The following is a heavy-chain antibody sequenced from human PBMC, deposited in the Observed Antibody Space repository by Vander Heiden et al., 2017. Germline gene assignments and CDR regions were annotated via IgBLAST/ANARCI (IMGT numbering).Heavy chain of an antibody. CDR1: GFTFSSYS. D-gene: IGHD3-22*01. J-gene: IGHJ6*02. V-gene: IGHV3-21*01. CDR3: ARVGGGEYYYDSSEPNYYYGMDV. CDR2: ISSSSSYM. Sequence: EVQLVESGGGLVKPGGSLRLSCAASGFTFSSYSINWVPQAPGKGLEWVASISSSSSYMYYADSVKGRFTISRDNAKNSLYLQMNSLRAEDTAVYYCARVGGGEYYYDSSEPNYYYGMDVWGQGTTVTVSS.